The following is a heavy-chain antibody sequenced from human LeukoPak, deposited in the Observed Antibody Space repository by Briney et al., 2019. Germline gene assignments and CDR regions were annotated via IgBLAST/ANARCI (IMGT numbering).Heavy chain of an antibody. V-gene: IGHV3-21*04. Sequence: GGSLRLSCAASGFTFSSYSMNWVRHAPGKGLEWVSSISSSSSYIYYADSVKGRFTISRDNAKNSLYLKMNSLGAEDTALYYCGRGDQGYYYGMDVWGQGTTVTVSS. CDR3: GRGDQGYYYGMDV. CDR1: GFTFSSYS. CDR2: ISSSSSYI. J-gene: IGHJ6*02. D-gene: IGHD1-26*01.